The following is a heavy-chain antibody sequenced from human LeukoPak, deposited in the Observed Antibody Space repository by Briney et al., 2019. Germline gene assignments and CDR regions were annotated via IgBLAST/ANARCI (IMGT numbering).Heavy chain of an antibody. D-gene: IGHD1-14*01. CDR3: ARDGGTYRNFDY. Sequence: PSETLSLTCAVYGGSFSGYYWSWIRQPPGKGLEWIGRVHTSGSTNYNPSLTSRLTLSQDTSRNQFYLRLTSVTAADTAVYYCARDGGTYRNFDYWGQGTLVTVSS. J-gene: IGHJ4*02. CDR1: GGSFSGYY. V-gene: IGHV4-59*10. CDR2: VHTSGST.